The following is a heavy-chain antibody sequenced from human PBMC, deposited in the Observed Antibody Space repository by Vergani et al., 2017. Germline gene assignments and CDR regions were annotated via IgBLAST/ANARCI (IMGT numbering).Heavy chain of an antibody. CDR1: GFTFSSYG. Sequence: VQLVESGGGVVQPGRSLRLSCAASGFTFSSYGMHWVRQAPGKGLEWVSSISGSGGSTYYADSVKGRFTISRDNSKNTLYLQMNSLGAEDTAVYYCAKDLGLWFGELEPDYWGQGTLVTVSS. J-gene: IGHJ4*02. V-gene: IGHV3-23*04. CDR2: ISGSGGST. CDR3: AKDLGLWFGELEPDY. D-gene: IGHD3-10*01.